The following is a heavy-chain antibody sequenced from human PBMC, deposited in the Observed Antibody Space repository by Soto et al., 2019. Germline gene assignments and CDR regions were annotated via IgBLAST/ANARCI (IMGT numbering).Heavy chain of an antibody. Sequence: EVQLVETGGGLIQPGVSLRLSCAASGCTVSSNYMSWVRQAPGKGLECVSIIYSGGSTHYAPSVKGRFTISRDNSKNTLYLQMNSLSAEDTAVSYCARGLNVYDHSGYYYYWGQGTLVTVSP. CDR3: ARGLNVYDHSGYYYY. V-gene: IGHV3-53*02. CDR2: IYSGGST. CDR1: GCTVSSNY. J-gene: IGHJ4*02. D-gene: IGHD3-22*01.